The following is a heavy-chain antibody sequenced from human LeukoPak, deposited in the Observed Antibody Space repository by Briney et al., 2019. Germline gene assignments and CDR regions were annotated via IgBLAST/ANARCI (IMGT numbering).Heavy chain of an antibody. CDR1: GGSFSGYY. V-gene: IGHV3-53*01. CDR2: IYSGVST. D-gene: IGHD3-3*01. CDR3: ARDAVDYDFWSGYLTNWFDP. Sequence: ETLSLTCAVYGGSFSGYYWSWIRQPPGKGLEWVSVIYSGVSTYYADSVKGRFTISRDNSKNTLYLQMNSLRAEDTAVYYCARDAVDYDFWSGYLTNWFDPWGQGTLVTVSS. J-gene: IGHJ5*02.